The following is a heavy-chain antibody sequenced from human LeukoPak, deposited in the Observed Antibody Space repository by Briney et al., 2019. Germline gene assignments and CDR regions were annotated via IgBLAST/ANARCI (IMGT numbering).Heavy chain of an antibody. Sequence: PGGSLRLSCAASGFTFSSYAMHWVRQAPGKGLEWVAVISYDGSNKYYADSVKGRFTISRDNSKNTLYLQMNSLRAEDTAVYYCARDRFQATIRYYFDYWGQGTLVTVSS. CDR2: ISYDGSNK. CDR3: ARDRFQATIRYYFDY. D-gene: IGHD5-24*01. J-gene: IGHJ4*02. CDR1: GFTFSSYA. V-gene: IGHV3-30*04.